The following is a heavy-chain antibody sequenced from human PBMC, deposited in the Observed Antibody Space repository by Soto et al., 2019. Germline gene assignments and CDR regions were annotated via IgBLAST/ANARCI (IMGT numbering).Heavy chain of an antibody. CDR3: ARVTASSSAYYYYYMDV. D-gene: IGHD6-6*01. CDR2: ISSSSSYI. V-gene: IGHV3-21*01. CDR1: GFTFSSYS. Sequence: GGSLRLSCAASGFTFSSYSMNWVRQAPGKGLEWVSSISSSSSYIYYADSVKGRFTISRDNAKNSLYLQMNSLRAEDTAVYYCARVTASSSAYYYYYMDVWGKGTTVTVSS. J-gene: IGHJ6*03.